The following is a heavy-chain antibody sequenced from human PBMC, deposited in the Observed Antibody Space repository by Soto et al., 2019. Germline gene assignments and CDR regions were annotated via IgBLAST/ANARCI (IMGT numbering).Heavy chain of an antibody. Sequence: SETLSLTCTVSGGSISSYYWSWIRQPPGKGLEWIGYIYYSGSTNYNPSLKSRVTISVDTSKNQFSLELSSVTAADTAVYYCARGRYSTDLKYYYSYGMDVWGQGTTVTVSS. D-gene: IGHD3-16*02. CDR1: GGSISSYY. V-gene: IGHV4-59*01. CDR2: IYYSGST. J-gene: IGHJ6*02. CDR3: ARGRYSTDLKYYYSYGMDV.